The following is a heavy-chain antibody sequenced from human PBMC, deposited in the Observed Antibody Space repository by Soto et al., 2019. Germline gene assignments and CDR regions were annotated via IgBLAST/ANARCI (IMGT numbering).Heavy chain of an antibody. V-gene: IGHV3-66*01. Sequence: GGSLRLSCAASGFTVSSNYMSWVRQAPGKGLEWVSVIYSGGSTYYADSVKGRFNISRDNSKNTLYLQMNRLRAEDTAVYYSARGFRDRASRYYYDSSGYYYDYWGQGTLVTVSS. J-gene: IGHJ4*02. CDR3: ARGFRDRASRYYYDSSGYYYDY. CDR2: IYSGGST. CDR1: GFTVSSNY. D-gene: IGHD3-22*01.